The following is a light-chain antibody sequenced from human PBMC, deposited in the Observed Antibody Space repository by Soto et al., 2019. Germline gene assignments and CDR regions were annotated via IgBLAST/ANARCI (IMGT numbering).Light chain of an antibody. Sequence: QSVLTQPASVSGSPGQSIAISCTGTFSDVGGYDYVSWYQQHPDKAPKLMIYEVTKRPSGVSNRFSGSKSGNTASLTISGLQPEDEADYYCSSHTRGSTPVFGSGTKVTVL. J-gene: IGLJ1*01. V-gene: IGLV2-14*01. CDR2: EVT. CDR3: SSHTRGSTPV. CDR1: FSDVGGYDY.